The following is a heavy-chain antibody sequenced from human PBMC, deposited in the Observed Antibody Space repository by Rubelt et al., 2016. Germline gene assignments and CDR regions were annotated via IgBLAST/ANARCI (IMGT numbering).Heavy chain of an antibody. J-gene: IGHJ5*01. V-gene: IGHV5-51*01. Sequence: EVQLVQSGAEVKKPGESLMISCQTSGYRFTRSTIGWVRQMPGEGLEWMGVIHPGDSIIRYNPSFQGQVTISVDKSIRTAYLQWSSLKASDTATYFCARQPAEGWFDSWGQGTLVTVSS. CDR1: GYRFTRST. CDR3: ARQPAEGWFDS. D-gene: IGHD2-2*01. CDR2: IHPGDSII.